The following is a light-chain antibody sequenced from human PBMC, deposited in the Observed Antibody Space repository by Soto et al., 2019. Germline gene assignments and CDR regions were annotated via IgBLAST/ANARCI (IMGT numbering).Light chain of an antibody. CDR2: GVS. J-gene: IGKJ4*01. CDR3: QHYGNSPLT. Sequence: EIVLTQSPETLSLSPRQRATLSCRASQSVRSDYFAWYQQKPGQAPRVIIFGVSTRATGVPDRFSGSGSGTDFTLTISRLEPEDFALYYCQHYGNSPLTFGGGTKVDIK. CDR1: QSVRSDY. V-gene: IGKV3-20*01.